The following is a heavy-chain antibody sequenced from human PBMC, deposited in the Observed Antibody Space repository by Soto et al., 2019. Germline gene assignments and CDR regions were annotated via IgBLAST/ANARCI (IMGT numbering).Heavy chain of an antibody. D-gene: IGHD6-6*01. Sequence: EVQLVESGGGLVQPGGSLRLSCAASGFTFRSYWMQWVRQAPGKGLVWVSWNNSDGSSTSYADSVKGRFTISRDNAKNTLYLQMNSLRAEDTAVYYCASGGSSLNFDSWGQGTLVTVSS. CDR2: NNSDGSST. V-gene: IGHV3-74*01. CDR3: ASGGSSLNFDS. CDR1: GFTFRSYW. J-gene: IGHJ4*02.